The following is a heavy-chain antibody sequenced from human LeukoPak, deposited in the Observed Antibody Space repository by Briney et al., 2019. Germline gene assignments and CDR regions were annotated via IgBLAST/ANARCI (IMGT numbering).Heavy chain of an antibody. CDR2: ITCRDGIS. Sequence: GGSLRLSCVASGFTFTNYAMSWVRQAPGKGLELVSAITCRDGISYYADSVKDRVTISSDNSKNTLDLQVNSMRAEDTAVYYCAKWGDYDILTGYYGPDYWGQGTLVTVSS. CDR3: AKWGDYDILTGYYGPDY. V-gene: IGHV3-23*01. D-gene: IGHD3-9*01. J-gene: IGHJ4*02. CDR1: GFTFTNYA.